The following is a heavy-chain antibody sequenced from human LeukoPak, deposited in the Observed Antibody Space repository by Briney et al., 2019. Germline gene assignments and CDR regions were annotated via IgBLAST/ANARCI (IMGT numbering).Heavy chain of an antibody. J-gene: IGHJ4*02. CDR3: ARERGHTVGAHFDY. D-gene: IGHD5-12*01. CDR1: GYTFTNYY. CDR2: INPSDGGT. Sequence: GASVKVSCKASGYTFTNYYMHWVRQAPGQGLEWMGIINPSDGGTTYAQNFQGRVTMTRDTSTSTVYMELSSLRSEDTAVYYCARERGHTVGAHFDYWGQGTLVTVSS. V-gene: IGHV1-46*01.